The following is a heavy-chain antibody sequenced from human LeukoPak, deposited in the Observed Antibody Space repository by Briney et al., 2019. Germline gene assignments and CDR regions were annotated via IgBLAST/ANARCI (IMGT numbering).Heavy chain of an antibody. Sequence: SETLSLTCAVYGGSFSGYYWSWIRQPPGKGLEWIGEINHSGSTNYNPSLKSRVTISVEPSKNQFSLKLSSVTAADTAVYYCARMLSLYYNWFDPWGQGTLVTVSS. CDR3: ARMLSLYYNWFDP. V-gene: IGHV4-34*01. CDR1: GGSFSGYY. D-gene: IGHD2-8*01. J-gene: IGHJ5*02. CDR2: INHSGST.